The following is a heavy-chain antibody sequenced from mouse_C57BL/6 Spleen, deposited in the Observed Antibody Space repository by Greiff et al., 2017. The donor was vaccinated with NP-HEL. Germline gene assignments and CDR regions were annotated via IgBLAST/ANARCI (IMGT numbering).Heavy chain of an antibody. V-gene: IGHV1-59*01. D-gene: IGHD3-2*02. Sequence: QVQLQQPGAELVRPGPSVKLSCKASGYTFTSYWMHWVKQRPGQGLEWIGMIDPSDSYTNYNQKFKGKATLTVDTSSSTAYMQLSSLTSEDSAVYYCARRLRLQDYAMDYWGQGTSVTVSS. CDR1: GYTFTSYW. CDR3: ARRLRLQDYAMDY. J-gene: IGHJ4*01. CDR2: IDPSDSYT.